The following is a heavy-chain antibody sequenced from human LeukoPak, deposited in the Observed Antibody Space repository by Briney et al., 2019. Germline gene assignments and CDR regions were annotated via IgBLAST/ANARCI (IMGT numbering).Heavy chain of an antibody. Sequence: SETLSLTCAVYGGSFSGYYWSWIRKPPGKGLEWIGEINHSGSTNYNPSLKSRVTISVDTSKNQFSLKLSSVTAADTAVYYCAAVTGWFDPWGQGTLVTVSS. J-gene: IGHJ5*02. CDR1: GGSFSGYY. CDR3: AAVTGWFDP. D-gene: IGHD4-17*01. CDR2: INHSGST. V-gene: IGHV4-34*01.